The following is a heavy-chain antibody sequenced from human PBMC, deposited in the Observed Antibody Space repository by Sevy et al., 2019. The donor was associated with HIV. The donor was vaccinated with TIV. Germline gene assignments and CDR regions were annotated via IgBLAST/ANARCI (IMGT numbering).Heavy chain of an antibody. J-gene: IGHJ6*02. CDR2: INRRTDGGTT. Sequence: GGSLRLSCAASGITLSDAWVIWVRQAPGKGLEWAGHINRRTDGGTTDYAAPVKGRFTVSRDDSKDMVFLHMDSLKTEDTGVYFCATMGQIPQDHYYIYAMDVWGQGTTVTVSS. CDR3: ATMGQIPQDHYYIYAMDV. CDR1: GITLSDAW. D-gene: IGHD1-26*01. V-gene: IGHV3-15*01.